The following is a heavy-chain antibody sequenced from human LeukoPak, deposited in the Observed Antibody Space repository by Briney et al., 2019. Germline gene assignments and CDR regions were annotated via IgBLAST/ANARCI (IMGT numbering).Heavy chain of an antibody. J-gene: IGHJ5*02. Sequence: AGGSLRLSCAASGFSFSSPGMHRVRQAPGKGPEWVAFTRFDDSYKAYGDTVKGRFTISRDNSKNTLYLQMDSLRSDDTAVYYCAKSSAGITWFDPWGQGTLVTVSS. CDR3: AKSSAGITWFDP. CDR1: GFSFSSPG. V-gene: IGHV3-30*02. CDR2: TRFDDSYK. D-gene: IGHD1-1*01.